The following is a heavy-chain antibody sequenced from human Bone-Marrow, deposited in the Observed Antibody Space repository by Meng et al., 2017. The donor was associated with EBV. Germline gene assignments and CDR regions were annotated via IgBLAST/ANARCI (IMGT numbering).Heavy chain of an antibody. V-gene: IGHV1-2*06. CDR2: FNPKYGDT. J-gene: IGHJ4*02. D-gene: IGHD6-19*01. Sequence: GAGLSKPGTTIKVSCKSSGDPLAGFFTHWVRKAPGQGLEWIGRFNPKYGDTKFAQKFQGRVTMTRDTTISTVYMEMTSLRSDDTAIYYCARDSSGPSYYFDYWGQGALVTVSS. CDR1: GDPLAGFF. CDR3: ARDSSGPSYYFDY.